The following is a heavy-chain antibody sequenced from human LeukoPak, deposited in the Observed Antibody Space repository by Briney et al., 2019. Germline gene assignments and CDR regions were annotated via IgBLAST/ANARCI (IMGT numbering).Heavy chain of an antibody. J-gene: IGHJ4*02. CDR1: GFTFSHFG. V-gene: IGHV3-30*02. CDR3: AKDTPRPHFDY. CDR2: IRNDGSIK. Sequence: GGSLRLSCAASGFTFSHFGMHWVRQAPGKGLEWVAFIRNDGSIKFFADSVKGRVAISRDNSKNTLYLQMNSLRVEDTALYYCAKDTPRPHFDYWGQGTLVTVSS.